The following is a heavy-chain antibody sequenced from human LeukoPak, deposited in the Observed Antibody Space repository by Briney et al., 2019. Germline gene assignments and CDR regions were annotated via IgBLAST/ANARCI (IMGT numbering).Heavy chain of an antibody. CDR3: ARAMITFGGVIVGDHYFDY. CDR2: FDPEDGET. Sequence: ASVKVSCKVSGYTLTELSMHWVRQAPGKGLEWMGGFDPEDGETIYAQKFQGRVTITADKSTSTAYMELSSLRSEDTAVYYCARAMITFGGVIVGDHYFDYWGQGTLVTVSS. D-gene: IGHD3-16*02. V-gene: IGHV1-24*01. CDR1: GYTLTELS. J-gene: IGHJ4*02.